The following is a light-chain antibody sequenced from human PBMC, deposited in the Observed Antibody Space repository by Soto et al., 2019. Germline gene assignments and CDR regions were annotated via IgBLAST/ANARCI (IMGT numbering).Light chain of an antibody. Sequence: EIVLTQSPGTLSLSPVERAILSCRASQSVGSLLAWYQQKPGQAPRLLIYDAYNRATGIPPRFSGSGSGTDFTLTISSLEPEDSAVYYCQQRHMWPITFGQGTRLEIK. CDR1: QSVGSL. CDR2: DAY. V-gene: IGKV3-11*01. CDR3: QQRHMWPIT. J-gene: IGKJ5*01.